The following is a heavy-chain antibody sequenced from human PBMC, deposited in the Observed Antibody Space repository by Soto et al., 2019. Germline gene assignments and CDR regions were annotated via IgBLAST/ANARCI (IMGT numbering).Heavy chain of an antibody. D-gene: IGHD3-16*01. V-gene: IGHV1-69*08. J-gene: IGHJ6*02. Sequence: QVQLVQSGAEVKKPGSSVRVSCKASGTIFSSYTISWVRQAPGQGLEWMGRIIPILGETNSAQKFQGRDTLTADKTTNTAYMQLNSLRLEDTAVYYCARGLGGRMDDWGQGTTVTVSS. CDR1: GTIFSSYT. CDR3: ARGLGGRMDD. CDR2: IIPILGET.